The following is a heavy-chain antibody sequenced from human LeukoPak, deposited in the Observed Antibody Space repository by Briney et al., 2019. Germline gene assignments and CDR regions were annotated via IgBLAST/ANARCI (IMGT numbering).Heavy chain of an antibody. CDR2: ITWDGGST. CDR1: GFTFGDYA. Sequence: GGSLRLSCAASGFTFGDYAMHWVRQAPGKGLEWVSLITWDGGSTYYADSVKGRFTISRDNSKNSLYLQMSILRVEDAAFYYCGKDSGRAYGSGPAYWGQGTLVTVSS. CDR3: GKDSGRAYGSGPAY. V-gene: IGHV3-43D*03. J-gene: IGHJ4*02. D-gene: IGHD3-10*01.